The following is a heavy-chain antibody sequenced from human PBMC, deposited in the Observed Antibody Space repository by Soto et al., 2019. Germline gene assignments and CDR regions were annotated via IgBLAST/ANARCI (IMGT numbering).Heavy chain of an antibody. CDR1: GFTFNNFA. CDR3: WRQMPSDC. V-gene: IGHV3-23*01. J-gene: IGHJ4*02. CDR2: VSGGGGTT. D-gene: IGHD2-2*01. Sequence: EVQLLESGGGLVQPGGSLRLSCAASGFTFNNFAISWVRQAPGKGMEWVSGVSGGGGTTYYADSVKGRFTISRDNSKNTVYLQMESLRAEDTAVYYCWRQMPSDCWGQGTLVTVSS.